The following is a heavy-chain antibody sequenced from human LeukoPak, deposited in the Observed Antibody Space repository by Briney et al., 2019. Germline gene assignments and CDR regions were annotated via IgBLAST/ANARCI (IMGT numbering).Heavy chain of an antibody. D-gene: IGHD5-18*01. V-gene: IGHV3-74*01. J-gene: IGHJ4*02. CDR1: GFTFSSYW. Sequence: GRSLRLSCAASGFTFSSYWMHWVRQAPGKGLVWVSRITGDGSTTNYADSVKGRFTISRDNAKNTLYLQMNSLRAEDTAVYYCARNPYSFALDYWGQGTLVTVSS. CDR2: ITGDGSTT. CDR3: ARNPYSFALDY.